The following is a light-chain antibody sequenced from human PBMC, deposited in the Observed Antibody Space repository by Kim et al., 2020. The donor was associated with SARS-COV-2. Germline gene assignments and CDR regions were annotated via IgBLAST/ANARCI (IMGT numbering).Light chain of an antibody. CDR2: TAS. Sequence: DIQMTQSPSSLSASVGDRVTITCRASQVINNYLAWFQQEPGKAPKSLIYTASTLQSGVPSRFSGSASGTNFTLTISNLQAEDFATYFCQQYDSFPPTFGQGTKLEI. CDR3: QQYDSFPPT. V-gene: IGKV1-16*01. J-gene: IGKJ2*01. CDR1: QVINNY.